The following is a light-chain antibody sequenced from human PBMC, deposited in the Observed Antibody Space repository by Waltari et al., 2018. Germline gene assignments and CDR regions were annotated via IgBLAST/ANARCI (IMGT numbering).Light chain of an antibody. CDR2: WAS. J-gene: IGKJ2*01. CDR3: QQYFSSPYT. Sequence: DIVMTQSPDSLAVSLGERATINCKSNQTLLYTSNNKNYLTWYQQKSGQPPKVLIFWASTRESGVAERFNGSGSGTDFTLTINSLQPEDVAVYFCQQYFSSPYTFGQGTKLEIK. V-gene: IGKV4-1*01. CDR1: QTLLYTSNNKNY.